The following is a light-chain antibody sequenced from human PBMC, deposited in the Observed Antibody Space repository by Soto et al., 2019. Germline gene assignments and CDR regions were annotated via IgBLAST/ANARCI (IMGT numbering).Light chain of an antibody. CDR3: LQRDSWPPCT. V-gene: IGKV3-11*01. J-gene: IGKJ3*01. CDR2: DAS. Sequence: EIVLTQSPATLSFSLGERATLSCRASQSVGNHLAWYQQKPGQAPRLLIYDASNRATGIPARFSGGGSGTDVTLTISSLEPEDFAIYYCLQRDSWPPCTFGPGTKVDIK. CDR1: QSVGNH.